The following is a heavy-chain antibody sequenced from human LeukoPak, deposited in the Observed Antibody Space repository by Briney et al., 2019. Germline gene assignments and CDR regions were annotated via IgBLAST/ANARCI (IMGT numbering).Heavy chain of an antibody. CDR2: IYYSGST. CDR3: ARVFYDSSGYYHYYYGMDV. J-gene: IGHJ6*02. V-gene: IGHV4-39*01. D-gene: IGHD3-22*01. CDR1: GGSISRNSYY. Sequence: PSETLSLTCTVSGGSISRNSYYWGWIRQPPGKGLEWIGTIYYSGSTHYDPSLKSRVTISVDTSNNQFSLKLSSVTAADTAVYYCARVFYDSSGYYHYYYGMDVWGQGTTVTVSS.